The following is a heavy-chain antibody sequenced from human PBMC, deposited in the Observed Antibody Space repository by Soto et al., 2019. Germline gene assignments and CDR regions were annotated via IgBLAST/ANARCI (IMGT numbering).Heavy chain of an antibody. CDR3: AKASSSPASVDY. V-gene: IGHV3-23*01. Sequence: GGSLRLSCAGSGCTFSSYAMSWVRQAPGKGLEWVSAISGSGGSTYYADSVKGRFTISRDNSKNTLYLQMSSLRAEDTAVYYCAKASSSPASVDYWGQGTLVTVSS. J-gene: IGHJ4*02. D-gene: IGHD6-13*01. CDR1: GCTFSSYA. CDR2: ISGSGGST.